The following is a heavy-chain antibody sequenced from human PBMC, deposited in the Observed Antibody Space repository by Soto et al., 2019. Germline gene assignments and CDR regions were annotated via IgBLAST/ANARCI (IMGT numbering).Heavy chain of an antibody. V-gene: IGHV1-69*01. Sequence: QVQLVQSGAEVKKPGSSVKVSCKASGGTFSSYAISWVRQAPGQGLEWMGGIIPIFGTANYAQKFQGRVTITADESTSTAYMELSSLRSEDTAVYHCARIIYDFWSGWTLKQFDPWGQGTLVTVSS. CDR1: GGTFSSYA. CDR2: IIPIFGTA. J-gene: IGHJ5*02. D-gene: IGHD3-3*01. CDR3: ARIIYDFWSGWTLKQFDP.